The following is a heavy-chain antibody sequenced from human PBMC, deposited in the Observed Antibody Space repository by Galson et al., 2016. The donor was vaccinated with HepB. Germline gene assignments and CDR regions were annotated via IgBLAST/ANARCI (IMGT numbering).Heavy chain of an antibody. CDR1: GFTFGDYA. CDR3: TRDPGGTSYDFWSGFYTDYYYYGLDV. Sequence: SLRLSCAASGFTFGDYAMNWFRQSPGKGLEWVGFIRSKASGGSTEYAASVKGRFTISRDDSRSIDYLQMNSLKTEDTAVYFCTRDPGGTSYDFWSGFYTDYYYYGLDVWGQGTTVTVSS. CDR2: IRSKASGGST. J-gene: IGHJ6*02. D-gene: IGHD3-3*01. V-gene: IGHV3-49*03.